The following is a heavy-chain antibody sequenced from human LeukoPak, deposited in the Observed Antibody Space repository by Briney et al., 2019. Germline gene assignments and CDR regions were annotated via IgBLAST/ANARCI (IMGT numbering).Heavy chain of an antibody. CDR1: GFTFRSYG. CDR2: IWYDGDNK. V-gene: IGHV3-33*01. J-gene: IGHJ3*02. CDR3: ARDGSDDSRIKHDAFDI. D-gene: IGHD3-22*01. Sequence: GGSLRLSCAAYGFTFRSYGMHWVRQAPGKGLEWVAVIWYDGDNKYYADSVKGRFTISRDNSRNTLFLQMNSLRAEDTAVYYCARDGSDDSRIKHDAFDIWGQGTMVTVSS.